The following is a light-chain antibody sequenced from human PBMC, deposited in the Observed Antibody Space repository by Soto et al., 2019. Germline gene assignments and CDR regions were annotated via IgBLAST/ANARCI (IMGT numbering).Light chain of an antibody. J-gene: IGLJ2*01. CDR1: FSNIEKNY. CDR2: DNN. V-gene: IGLV1-51*01. Sequence: QSVLTQPPSVSAAPGQKVTISCSGSFSNIEKNYVSWYQRLPGTAPKLLIYDNNERSSGIPDRFSGSKSGTSATLGIAGLQTGDEADYYCGTWDTSLSAVVFGGGTKLTVL. CDR3: GTWDTSLSAVV.